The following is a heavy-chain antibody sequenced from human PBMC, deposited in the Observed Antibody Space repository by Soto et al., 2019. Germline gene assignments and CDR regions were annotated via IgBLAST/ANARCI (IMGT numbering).Heavy chain of an antibody. V-gene: IGHV3-23*01. Sequence: GGSLRLSCAASGFTFRSYAMSWVRQAPGKGLEWVSAMSGSGDGTYYADSAKGRFTISRDNSRNTLYLQMNSLRAEDTAVYYCAKGSASYRPYNFDNWGQGTLVTVSS. CDR2: MSGSGDGT. CDR1: GFTFRSYA. CDR3: AKGSASYRPYNFDN. J-gene: IGHJ4*02. D-gene: IGHD3-10*01.